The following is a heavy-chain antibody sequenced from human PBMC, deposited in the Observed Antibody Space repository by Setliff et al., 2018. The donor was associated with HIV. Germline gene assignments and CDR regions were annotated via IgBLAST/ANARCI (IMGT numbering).Heavy chain of an antibody. CDR3: HSGYDTEEQSYFDY. V-gene: IGHV3-23*01. J-gene: IGHJ4*02. CDR2: ISGSGSRT. CDR1: GFTFSSHA. Sequence: GGSLRLSCAASGFTFSSHAMSWVRQAPGKGLEWVSTISGSGSRTYYADSVKGRFTISRDNAKNTLYLQMNSLRAEDTGVYYCHSGYDTEEQSYFDYWGQGALVTVSS. D-gene: IGHD5-12*01.